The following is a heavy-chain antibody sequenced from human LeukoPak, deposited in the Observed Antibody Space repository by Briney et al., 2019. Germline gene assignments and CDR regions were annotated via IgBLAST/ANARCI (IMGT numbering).Heavy chain of an antibody. Sequence: SETLSLTCTVSGGSISSYYWSWIRQPPGRGLEWIGYIYYSGSTNYNPSLKSRVTISVDTSKNQFSLKLSSVTAADTAVYYCARDFSAAFDIWGQGTMVTVSS. CDR1: GGSISSYY. V-gene: IGHV4-59*01. CDR3: ARDFSAAFDI. D-gene: IGHD2/OR15-2a*01. J-gene: IGHJ3*02. CDR2: IYYSGST.